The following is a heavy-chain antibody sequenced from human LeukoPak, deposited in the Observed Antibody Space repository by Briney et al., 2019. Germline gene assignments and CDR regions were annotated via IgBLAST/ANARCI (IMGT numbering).Heavy chain of an antibody. Sequence: EASVKVSCKASGGTFSSYAISWVRQAPGQGLEWMGGIIPIFGTANYAQKFQGRVTITADEPTSTAYMELSSLRSEDTAVYYCARETNDWNFDYWGQGTLVTVSS. D-gene: IGHD1-1*01. CDR3: ARETNDWNFDY. V-gene: IGHV1-69*13. J-gene: IGHJ4*02. CDR1: GGTFSSYA. CDR2: IIPIFGTA.